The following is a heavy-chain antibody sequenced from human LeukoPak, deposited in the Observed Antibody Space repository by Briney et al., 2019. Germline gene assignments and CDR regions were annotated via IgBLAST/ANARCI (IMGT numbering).Heavy chain of an antibody. CDR1: GVTFSSYA. J-gene: IGHJ6*04. V-gene: IGHV3-30*04. Sequence: GGSLRLSCAASGVTFSSYAMHWVRQAPGKGLEWVAVISYDGSNKYYADSVKGRFTISRDNSKSTLYLQMNSLRAEDTAVYYCARGEGGRARYSYGNYYYYYGMDVWGKGTTVTVSS. CDR2: ISYDGSNK. D-gene: IGHD5-18*01. CDR3: ARGEGGRARYSYGNYYYYYGMDV.